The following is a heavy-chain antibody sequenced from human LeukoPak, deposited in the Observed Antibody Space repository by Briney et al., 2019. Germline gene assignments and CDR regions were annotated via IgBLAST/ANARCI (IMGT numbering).Heavy chain of an antibody. CDR3: ARASTGSSYGHDY. V-gene: IGHV3-53*01. CDR1: GFTFSDYA. CDR2: IYSGGST. Sequence: GGSLRLSCAASGFTFSDYAMNWVRQAPGKGLEWVSVIYSGGSTHYADSVKGRFTISRDNSKNTLSLQMNSLRAEDTAVYYCARASTGSSYGHDYWGQGTLVTVSS. D-gene: IGHD5-18*01. J-gene: IGHJ4*02.